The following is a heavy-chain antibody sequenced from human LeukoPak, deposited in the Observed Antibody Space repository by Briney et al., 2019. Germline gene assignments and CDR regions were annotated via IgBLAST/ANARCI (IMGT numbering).Heavy chain of an antibody. CDR1: GFTFRSKW. D-gene: IGHD3-16*01. CDR3: ASQSYARFDP. Sequence: GGSLRLSCAASGFTFRSKWMSWVRQAPGKGLEWVGNIQPDGSEQYPVDSVKGRFTISRDNARNPLFLQMNSLRVEDTAVYYCASQSYARFDPWGQGTLVTVSS. J-gene: IGHJ5*02. V-gene: IGHV3-7*01. CDR2: IQPDGSEQ.